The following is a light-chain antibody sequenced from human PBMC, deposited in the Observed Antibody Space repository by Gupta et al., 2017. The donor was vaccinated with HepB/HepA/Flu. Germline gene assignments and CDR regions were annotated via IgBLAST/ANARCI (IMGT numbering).Light chain of an antibody. CDR1: QSLVHTEGNIF. J-gene: IGKJ2*01. V-gene: IGKV2-30*02. CDR2: KVS. Sequence: DVVMTQSPLSLPVTLGQPASISCRSSQSLVHTEGNIFLNWFRQRPGQSPRRLIYKVSNRDSGVPDRFSGSGSDTDFTLKISRVEAEDVGVYYCRQTEHWPYTFGQGTXVEI. CDR3: RQTEHWPYT.